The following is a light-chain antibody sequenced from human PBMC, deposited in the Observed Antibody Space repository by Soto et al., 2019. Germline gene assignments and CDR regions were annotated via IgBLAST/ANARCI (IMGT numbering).Light chain of an antibody. CDR3: SSYTSSSTLYV. CDR2: EVS. J-gene: IGLJ1*01. CDR1: SSDVGGYNY. Sequence: ALTQPASVSGSPGQSITISCTGTSSDVGGYNYVSWYQQHPGKAPKLMIYEVSNRPSGVSNRFSGSKSGNTASLAISGLQAEDEADYYCSSYTSSSTLYVFGTGTKGTVL. V-gene: IGLV2-14*01.